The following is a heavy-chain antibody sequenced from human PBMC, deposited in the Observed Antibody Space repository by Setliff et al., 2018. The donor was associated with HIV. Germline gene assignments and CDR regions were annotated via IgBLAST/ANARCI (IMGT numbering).Heavy chain of an antibody. D-gene: IGHD3-16*01. CDR2: IYYSGST. CDR3: ARDSRMIMEGTDY. V-gene: IGHV4-59*08. J-gene: IGHJ4*02. Sequence: PSETLSLTCTVSGGSISNYYWSWIRQPPGKGLEWIGYIYYSGSTYYNPSLKSRVTISADTSNNQFSLKLNSLTAADTAIYYCARDSRMIMEGTDYWGQGILVTVSS. CDR1: GGSISNYY.